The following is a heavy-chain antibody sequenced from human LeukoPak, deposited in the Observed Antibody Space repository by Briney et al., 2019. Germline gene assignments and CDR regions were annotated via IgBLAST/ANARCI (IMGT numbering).Heavy chain of an antibody. D-gene: IGHD3-22*01. CDR2: IYYSGST. Sequence: PSETLSLTCTVSGGSISSGGYYWSWIRQHPGKGLEWIGYIYYSGSTYYNPSLKSRVTISVDTSKNQFSLKLSSVTAADTAVYYCARSVDYDSSGFVTDYWGQGTLVTVSS. V-gene: IGHV4-31*03. J-gene: IGHJ4*02. CDR1: GGSISSGGYY. CDR3: ARSVDYDSSGFVTDY.